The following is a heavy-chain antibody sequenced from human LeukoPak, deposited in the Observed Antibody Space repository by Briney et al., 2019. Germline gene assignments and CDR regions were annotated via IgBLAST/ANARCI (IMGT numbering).Heavy chain of an antibody. CDR2: INHSGST. D-gene: IGHD6-13*01. CDR3: ARPAAAAGTIDY. V-gene: IGHV4-34*01. Sequence: SETLSLTCAVYGGSFSGYYWSWIRQPPGKGLEWIGEINHSGSTNYNPSLKSRVTISVDTSKNQFSLKLSSVTAADTAVYYCARPAAAAGTIDYWGQGTLVTVSS. J-gene: IGHJ4*02. CDR1: GGSFSGYY.